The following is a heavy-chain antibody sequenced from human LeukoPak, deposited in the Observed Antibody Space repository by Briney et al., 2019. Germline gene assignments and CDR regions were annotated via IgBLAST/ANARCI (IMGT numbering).Heavy chain of an antibody. CDR2: IYYSRST. Sequence: PSETLSLTCTVSGGSISSYYWSWIRQPPGKGLEWIGYIYYSRSTNYNPSLKSRVTISVDTSKNQFSLKLSSVTAADTAVYYCARGAWFQYYYYGMDVWGQGTTVTVSS. V-gene: IGHV4-59*01. CDR1: GGSISSYY. CDR3: ARGAWFQYYYYGMDV. J-gene: IGHJ6*02. D-gene: IGHD3-10*01.